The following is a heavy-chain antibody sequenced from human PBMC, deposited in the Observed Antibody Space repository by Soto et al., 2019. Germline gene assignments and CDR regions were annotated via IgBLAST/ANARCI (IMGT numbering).Heavy chain of an antibody. CDR3: VRGKDLATSYFDY. D-gene: IGHD2-15*01. J-gene: IGHJ4*02. CDR1: GFTFNMYG. V-gene: IGHV3-33*01. CDR2: IWFDGSNK. Sequence: GGSLRLSCTASGFTFNMYGMHWVRQAPGKGLEWVAVIWFDGSNKYYADSVKGRFTISRDNSKNTLHLQMNSLRAEDTAVYYCVRGKDLATSYFDYWGQGTLVTVSS.